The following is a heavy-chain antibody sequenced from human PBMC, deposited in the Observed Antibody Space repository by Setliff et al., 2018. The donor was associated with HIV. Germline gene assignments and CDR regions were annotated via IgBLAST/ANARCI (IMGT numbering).Heavy chain of an antibody. CDR2: FIPIFGTA. CDR3: AKDRDYGDRGDAFDI. J-gene: IGHJ3*02. V-gene: IGHV1-69*13. CDR1: GGTFSSYA. D-gene: IGHD4-17*01. Sequence: SVKVSCKASGGTFSSYAISWVRQAPGQGLEWMGGFIPIFGTANYAQKFQGRVTITADESTSTAYMELSSLRPEDTAVYYCAKDRDYGDRGDAFDIWGQGTMVT.